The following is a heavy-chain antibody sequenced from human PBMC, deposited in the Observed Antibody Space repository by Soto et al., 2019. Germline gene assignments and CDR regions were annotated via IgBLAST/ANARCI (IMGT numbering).Heavy chain of an antibody. Sequence: GDSLKISCMGSGYSFTSSWISWVRQMPGKGLEWTGRIDPTDSYTNYSPSFQGHVTISADKSISTAYLQWSSLKASETAMYYCAGYSKGSTAHYGRDVWGQRTTVSISS. CDR3: AGYSKGSTAHYGRDV. J-gene: IGHJ6*02. V-gene: IGHV5-10-1*01. CDR1: GYSFTSSW. CDR2: IDPTDSYT. D-gene: IGHD6-13*01.